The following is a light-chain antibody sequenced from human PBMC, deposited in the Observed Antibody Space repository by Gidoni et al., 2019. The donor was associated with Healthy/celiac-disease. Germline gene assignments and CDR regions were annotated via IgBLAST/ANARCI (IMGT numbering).Light chain of an antibody. J-gene: IGKJ4*01. CDR2: DAS. Sequence: TLAPATLSLSPGERATLSCRASQSVSSYLAWYQQKPGQAPRLLIYDASNRATGIPARFSGSGSGTDFTLTISSLEPEDFAVYYCQQRSNWPQLTFGGXTKVEIK. CDR1: QSVSSY. V-gene: IGKV3-11*01. CDR3: QQRSNWPQLT.